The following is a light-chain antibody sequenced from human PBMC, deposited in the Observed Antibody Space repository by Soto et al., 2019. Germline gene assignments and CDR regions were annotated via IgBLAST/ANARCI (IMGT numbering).Light chain of an antibody. CDR3: QPYNSYSRT. CDR1: ESISNF. V-gene: IGKV1-5*03. J-gene: IGKJ1*01. CDR2: KAS. Sequence: DIQMTQSHSTLSASVGDRVTITCRASESISNFLAWYQQKPGKAPNLLIYKASSLESGVPSRFSGSGSGTEFTLTISSLQPDDFATYYCQPYNSYSRTFGQGTKVDIK.